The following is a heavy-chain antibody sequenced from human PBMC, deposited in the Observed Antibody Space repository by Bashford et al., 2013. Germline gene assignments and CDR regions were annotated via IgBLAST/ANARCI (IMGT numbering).Heavy chain of an antibody. CDR3: ARTTTVVTAPDY. CDR2: IIPIFGTA. D-gene: IGHD4-23*01. Sequence: IVWVRQAPGQGLEWMGGIIPIFGTANYAQKFQGRVTITADESTSTAYMELSSLRSEDTAVYYCARTTTVVTAPDYWGQGTLVTVSS. J-gene: IGHJ4*02. V-gene: IGHV1-69*01.